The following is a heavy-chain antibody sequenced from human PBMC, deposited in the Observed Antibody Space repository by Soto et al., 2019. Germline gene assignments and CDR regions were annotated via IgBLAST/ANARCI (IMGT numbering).Heavy chain of an antibody. Sequence: QVQLVESGGGVVQPGRSLRLSCAASGFIFNEYGMHWVRQAPGKGLEWVAVIWYDGSNKYYAASVKGRFTFSRDNTQNTMSLQMNRLRVEDTAVYYCARWGCSGSNCNLNQRSFDLWGQGALVTVSS. J-gene: IGHJ4*02. V-gene: IGHV3-33*01. D-gene: IGHD2-15*01. CDR3: ARWGCSGSNCNLNQRSFDL. CDR2: IWYDGSNK. CDR1: GFIFNEYG.